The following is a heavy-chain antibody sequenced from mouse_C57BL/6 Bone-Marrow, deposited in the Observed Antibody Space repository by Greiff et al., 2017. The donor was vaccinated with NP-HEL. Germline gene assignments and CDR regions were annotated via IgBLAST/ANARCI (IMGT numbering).Heavy chain of an antibody. D-gene: IGHD1-1*01. CDR2: IWRGGST. J-gene: IGHJ1*03. V-gene: IGHV2-5*01. Sequence: QVQLQQSGPGLVQPSQSLSITCTVSGFSLTSYGVHWVRQSPGKGLEWLGVIWRGGSTDYNAAFMSRLSITKDNSKSQVFFKMNSLQADDTAIYYCAKKGLYYYGSSYGYFDVWGTGTTVTVSS. CDR3: AKKGLYYYGSSYGYFDV. CDR1: GFSLTSYG.